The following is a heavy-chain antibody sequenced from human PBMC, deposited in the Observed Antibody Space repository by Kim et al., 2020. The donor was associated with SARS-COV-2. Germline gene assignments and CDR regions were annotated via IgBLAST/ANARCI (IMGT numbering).Heavy chain of an antibody. CDR3: ARYFSGGWGYCSGGSCYSGFHY. CDR1: GGSVSSGSYY. D-gene: IGHD2-15*01. V-gene: IGHV4-61*01. CDR2: IYYSGST. J-gene: IGHJ4*02. Sequence: SETLSLTCTVSGGSVSSGSYYWSWIRQPPGKGLEWIGYIYYSGSTNYNPSLKSRVTISVDTSKNQFSLKLSSVTAADTAVYYCARYFSGGWGYCSGGSCYSGFHYWGQGTLVTVSS.